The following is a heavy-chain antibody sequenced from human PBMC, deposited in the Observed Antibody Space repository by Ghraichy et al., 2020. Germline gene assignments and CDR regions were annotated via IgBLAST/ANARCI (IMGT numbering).Heavy chain of an antibody. V-gene: IGHV4-34*01. Sequence: SETLSLTCAVYGESFSDYYWSWIRQSPGKGLEWIGEINHVGRTNHNPSLKSRVTMSMDTSKNQCSLTLSSVTAADTAVYYCARGRRYGGICYVGGCSYLYYMDVWGKGTTVTVSS. CDR2: INHVGRT. CDR3: ARGRRYGGICYVGGCSYLYYMDV. CDR1: GESFSDYY. J-gene: IGHJ6*03. D-gene: IGHD2-8*02.